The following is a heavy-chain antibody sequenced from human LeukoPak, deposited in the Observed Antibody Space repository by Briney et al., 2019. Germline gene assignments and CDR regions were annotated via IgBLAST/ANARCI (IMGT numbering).Heavy chain of an antibody. J-gene: IGHJ5*02. V-gene: IGHV1-69*13. CDR2: IIPIFGTA. CDR3: AGHDFWSGSWFDP. D-gene: IGHD3-3*01. CDR1: GGTFSSYA. Sequence: SVKVSCKASGGTFSSYAISWARQAPGQGLEWMGGIIPIFGTANYAQKFQGRVTITADESTNTAYMELSSLRSEDTAVYYCAGHDFWSGSWFDPWGQGTLVTVSS.